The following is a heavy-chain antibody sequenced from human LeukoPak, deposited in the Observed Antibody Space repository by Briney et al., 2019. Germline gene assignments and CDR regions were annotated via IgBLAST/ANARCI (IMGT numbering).Heavy chain of an antibody. J-gene: IGHJ5*01. V-gene: IGHV3-9*01. CDR2: VSWNSDHI. D-gene: IGHD2-2*03. CDR1: GFMFHDYV. Sequence: PGGSLILSCVGSGFMFHDYVMHWVRQPPGKGLEWVSGVSWNSDHIGYADSVKGRFTISRDNDRNTLHLQMNSLRVEDTAFYFCTRSPSFTLGGGYLDSWGQGSLVTVSS. CDR3: TRSPSFTLGGGYLDS.